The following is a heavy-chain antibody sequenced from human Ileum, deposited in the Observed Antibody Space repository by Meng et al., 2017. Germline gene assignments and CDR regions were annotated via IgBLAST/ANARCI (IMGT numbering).Heavy chain of an antibody. CDR2: ITGGGEYT. J-gene: IGHJ5*02. V-gene: IGHV3-23*01. CDR3: AKADWIVVSWFDP. CDR1: GFTFSHFA. Sequence: GESLKISCAASGFTFSHFAMGWVRLAPGKGLEWVALITGGGEYTYHAESVRGRFTISRDNVKNTLDLQMDSLRAEDTALYYCAKADWIVVSWFDPWGPGMLVTVSS. D-gene: IGHD2-15*01.